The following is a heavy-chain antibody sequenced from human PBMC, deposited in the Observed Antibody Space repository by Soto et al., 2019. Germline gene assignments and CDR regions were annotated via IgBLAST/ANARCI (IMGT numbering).Heavy chain of an antibody. D-gene: IGHD3-9*01. CDR3: ARPPGYISDWYYFDL. CDR2: TSPKSGGT. CDR1: GYTFVNYY. Sequence: GASVKVSCKASGYTFVNYYMHWVRQAPGQGFEWMGRTSPKSGGTNYAQKFQGRVRLTRDTSLKTAYMELGSLMSEDTAVYYCARPPGYISDWYYFDLWGQGTQVTVSS. V-gene: IGHV1-2*02. J-gene: IGHJ4*02.